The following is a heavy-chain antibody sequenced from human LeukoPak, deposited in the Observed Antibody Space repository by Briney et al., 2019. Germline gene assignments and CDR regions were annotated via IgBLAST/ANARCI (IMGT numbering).Heavy chain of an antibody. D-gene: IGHD2-15*01. CDR1: GFTFTNSA. Sequence: SVKVSCKASGFTFTNSAVQWVRQARGQRLEWIGWIVVGSGITNYAQKFQERVTVTRDMSASTAYMELSSLRSEDTAVYYCAAEKRGYCSGRACYPDASDIWGQGTTVTVSS. J-gene: IGHJ3*02. CDR3: AAEKRGYCSGRACYPDASDI. CDR2: IVVGSGIT. V-gene: IGHV1-58*01.